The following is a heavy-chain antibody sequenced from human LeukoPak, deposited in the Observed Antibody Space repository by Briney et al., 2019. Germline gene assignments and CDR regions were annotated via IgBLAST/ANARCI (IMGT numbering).Heavy chain of an antibody. CDR3: ARASSSWYSQDFDY. CDR1: GFTFSSYA. Sequence: GGSLRLSCAASGFTFSSYAMHWVRQAPGKGLEWVAVISYDGGNKYYADSVKGRFTISRDNSKNTLYLQMNSLRAEDTAVYYCARASSSWYSQDFDYWGQGTLVTVSS. J-gene: IGHJ4*02. V-gene: IGHV3-30-3*01. D-gene: IGHD6-13*01. CDR2: ISYDGGNK.